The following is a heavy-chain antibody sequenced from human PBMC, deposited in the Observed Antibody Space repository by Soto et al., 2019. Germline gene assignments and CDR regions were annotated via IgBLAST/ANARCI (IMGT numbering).Heavy chain of an antibody. CDR2: ISYDGGKK. CDR3: AREGQPAAGTTPHN. Sequence: GGSLRLSCAASGFNFSSYAMHWVRQAPGKGLEWVAVISYDGGKKYYADSVKGRFAISRDNSKNTLYVEMNSLSAEDTAVYYCAREGQPAAGTTPHNWGQGTLVTVSS. D-gene: IGHD6-13*01. V-gene: IGHV3-30*09. J-gene: IGHJ4*02. CDR1: GFNFSSYA.